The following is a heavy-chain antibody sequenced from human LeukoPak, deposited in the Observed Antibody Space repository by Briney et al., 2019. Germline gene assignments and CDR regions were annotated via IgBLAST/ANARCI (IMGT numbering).Heavy chain of an antibody. CDR1: GFTFSNYG. CDR3: AKVPRYYYYMDV. Sequence: GGSLRLSCAVSGFTFSNYGMHWVRQAPGKGLEWVAFIRYDGSNEYYADSVKGRFTISRDNSKNTLYLQMNSLRAEDTAVYYCAKVPRYYYYMDVWGKGTTVTVFS. V-gene: IGHV3-30*02. J-gene: IGHJ6*03. CDR2: IRYDGSNE.